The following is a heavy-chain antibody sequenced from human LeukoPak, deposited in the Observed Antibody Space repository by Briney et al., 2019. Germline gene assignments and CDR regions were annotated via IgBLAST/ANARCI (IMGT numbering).Heavy chain of an antibody. CDR3: ARVGGYCTTTSCSYGMDV. CDR1: GYSFTTYH. CDR2: IKDSGTT. J-gene: IGHJ6*02. V-gene: IGHV1-46*01. D-gene: IGHD2-2*01. Sequence: GASVKVSCKASGYSFTTYHIHWVRQAPGQGLEWMGIIKDSGTTIYPQKFQGRVTMTRDTSTSTVYMEVSSLRSEDTAVYYCARVGGYCTTTSCSYGMDVWGQGTTVTVSS.